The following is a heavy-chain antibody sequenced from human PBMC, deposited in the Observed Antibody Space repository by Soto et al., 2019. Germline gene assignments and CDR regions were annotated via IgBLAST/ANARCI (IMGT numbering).Heavy chain of an antibody. CDR2: VDYSGNS. J-gene: IGHJ4*02. CDR1: GSSINTYY. D-gene: IGHD6-19*01. CDR3: ARNWFSVAGRFHFDY. Sequence: SETLYLTCTVSGSSINTYYWIWILQPPGKGLEWIGYVDYSGNSDSSPSLKSRVTISIDTSKKQVSLKLNSVTAADAAVYYCARNWFSVAGRFHFDYWGQGITVTVSS. V-gene: IGHV4-59*01.